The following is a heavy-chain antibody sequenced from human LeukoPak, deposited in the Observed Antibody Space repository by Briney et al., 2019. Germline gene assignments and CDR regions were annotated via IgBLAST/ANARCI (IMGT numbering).Heavy chain of an antibody. CDR2: ISGSGGSK. V-gene: IGHV3-23*01. D-gene: IGHD3-3*01. CDR3: AKALFGVVSQTYDY. J-gene: IGHJ4*02. Sequence: GGSLRLSCAASGITFSSYAMSWVRQAPGKGLEWVSGISGSGGSKYYADSVKGRFTISGDNSKNTRYLQMNSLRAEDTAVYYCAKALFGVVSQTYDYWGQETLVTVSS. CDR1: GITFSSYA.